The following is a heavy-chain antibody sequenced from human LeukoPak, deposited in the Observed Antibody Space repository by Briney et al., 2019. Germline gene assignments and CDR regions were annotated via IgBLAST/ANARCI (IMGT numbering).Heavy chain of an antibody. CDR3: AKDITAWYYGSGSSNRDNYYYYGMDV. D-gene: IGHD3-10*01. V-gene: IGHV3-9*01. CDR2: ISWNSGSI. CDR1: GFTFDDYA. Sequence: GGSLRLSCAASGFTFDDYAMHWVRQAPGKGLEWVSGISWNSGSIGYADSVKGRFTISRDNAKNSLYLQMNSLRAEDTALYYCAKDITAWYYGSGSSNRDNYYYYGMDVWGQGTTVTVSS. J-gene: IGHJ6*02.